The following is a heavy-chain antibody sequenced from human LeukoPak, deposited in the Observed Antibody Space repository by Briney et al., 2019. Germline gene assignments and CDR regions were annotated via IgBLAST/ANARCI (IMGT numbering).Heavy chain of an antibody. CDR3: ARGPTVDGSGSYGNY. Sequence: GGSLRLSCAASGLTFSSYWMHWVRQAPGKGLVWVSRINSDGSSTSYADSVKGRFTISRDSAKNTLYLQMNSLRAEDTAVYYCARGPTVDGSGSYGNYWGQGTLVTVSS. D-gene: IGHD3-10*01. J-gene: IGHJ4*02. CDR2: INSDGSST. V-gene: IGHV3-74*01. CDR1: GLTFSSYW.